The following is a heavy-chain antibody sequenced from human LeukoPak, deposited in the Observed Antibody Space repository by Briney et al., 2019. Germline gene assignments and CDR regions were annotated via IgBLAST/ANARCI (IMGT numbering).Heavy chain of an antibody. CDR2: IYYSGST. CDR3: ARAGMKGRGLTHFDY. J-gene: IGHJ4*02. Sequence: PGQTPSLTCTVSGRSIRSGGYYWRWVRQHGGEGRGWIAYIYYSGSTYYNPSLKPRVTISVATSKNPSSLKLSSVTAADTAVYYCARAGMKGRGLTHFDYWGQGTLVTVSS. D-gene: IGHD3-10*01. V-gene: IGHV4-31*03. CDR1: GRSIRSGGYY.